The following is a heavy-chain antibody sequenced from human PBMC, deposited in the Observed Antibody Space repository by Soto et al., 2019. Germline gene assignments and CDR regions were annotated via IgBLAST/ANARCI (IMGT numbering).Heavy chain of an antibody. J-gene: IGHJ6*02. D-gene: IGHD6-13*01. CDR1: GGTFSSYA. V-gene: IGHV1-69*01. CDR3: ARDRIAGSKYYYGMDV. Sequence: QVQLVQSGAEVKKPGSSVRGSCKASGGTFSSYAISWVRQAPGQGREWMGGIIPIFGTENYAQKFQGRVTITADESTSTAYMELSSLRSEDTAVYYCARDRIAGSKYYYGMDVWDQGTTVTVSS. CDR2: IIPIFGTE.